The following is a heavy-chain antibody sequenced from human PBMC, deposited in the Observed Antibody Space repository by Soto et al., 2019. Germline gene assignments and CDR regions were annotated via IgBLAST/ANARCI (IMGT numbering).Heavy chain of an antibody. CDR1: GFTFSSYA. V-gene: IGHV3-23*01. D-gene: IGHD6-6*01. Sequence: EVQLLESGGGLVQPGGSLRLSCAASGFTFSSYAMSWVRQAPGKGLEWVSAISGSGGSTYYADSVKGRFTISRDNSKNTLYLQMNRLRAEDTAVYYCAKDGIAARSYYYMDVWGKGTTVTVSS. J-gene: IGHJ6*03. CDR3: AKDGIAARSYYYMDV. CDR2: ISGSGGST.